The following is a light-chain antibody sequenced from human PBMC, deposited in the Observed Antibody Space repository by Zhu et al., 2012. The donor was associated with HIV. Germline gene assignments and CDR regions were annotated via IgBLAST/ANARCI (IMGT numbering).Light chain of an antibody. CDR2: GAS. J-gene: IGKJ1*01. CDR3: HQYDNSWT. V-gene: IGKV3-20*01. CDR1: QSVSSNY. Sequence: EIVLTQSPGTLSLSPGERATLSCRASQSVSSNYVAWYQQKPGQAPRFLIYGASDRASGVPDRFSGSGSGTDFTLSISRLEPEDFAVYYCHQYDNSWTFGQGTKVEIK.